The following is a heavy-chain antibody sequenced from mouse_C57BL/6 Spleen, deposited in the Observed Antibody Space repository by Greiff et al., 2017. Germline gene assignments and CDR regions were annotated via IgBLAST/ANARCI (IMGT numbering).Heavy chain of an antibody. V-gene: IGHV1-52*01. D-gene: IGHD2-4*01. CDR2: IDPSDSET. J-gene: IGHJ4*01. CDR3: ARGGYYDYDEGYAMDY. Sequence: QVQLQQPGAELVRPGSSVKLSCKASGYTFTSYWMHWVKQRPIQGLEWIGNIDPSDSETHYNQKFKDKATLTVDKSSSTAYMQLSSLTSEDSAVYYCARGGYYDYDEGYAMDYWGQGTSVTVSS. CDR1: GYTFTSYW.